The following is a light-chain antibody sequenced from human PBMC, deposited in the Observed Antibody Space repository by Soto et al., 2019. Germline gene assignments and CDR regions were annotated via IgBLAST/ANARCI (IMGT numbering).Light chain of an antibody. V-gene: IGLV2-14*01. CDR2: EVT. CDR1: RSDVGAYNY. Sequence: QSVLTQPASVSGSPGQSIAISCTGTRSDVGAYNYVSWYQQHPGKAPKLMISEVTNRPSGVSDRFSGSKSGNTASLTISGLQAEDEADYYCSSFTSSITYVFGTGTKVTVL. J-gene: IGLJ1*01. CDR3: SSFTSSITYV.